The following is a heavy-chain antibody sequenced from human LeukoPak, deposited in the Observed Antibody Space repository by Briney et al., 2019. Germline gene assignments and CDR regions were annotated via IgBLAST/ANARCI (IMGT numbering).Heavy chain of an antibody. CDR1: GCPISSYY. V-gene: IGHV4-59*01. D-gene: IGHD3-22*01. CDR2: IYYSGST. J-gene: IGHJ4*02. Sequence: SETLSLTCTVPGCPISSYYWSWIPQPPGKGLEWIGYIYYSGSTKYNPSLKSRVTILVNTSKNQFSLKLRSVTAADTAVYFCARGSYYDSSGYPLEYWGQGTLVTVSS. CDR3: ARGSYYDSSGYPLEY.